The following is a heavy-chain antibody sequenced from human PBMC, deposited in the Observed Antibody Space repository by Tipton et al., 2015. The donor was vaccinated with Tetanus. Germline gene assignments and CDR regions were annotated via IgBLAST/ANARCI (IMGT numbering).Heavy chain of an antibody. J-gene: IGHJ6*03. CDR3: AKAFNYYYYYYMDV. CDR1: GFTFSSYA. V-gene: IGHV3-23*01. CDR2: ISGSGGST. Sequence: GSLRLSCAASGFTFSSYAMSWVRQAPGKGLEWVSAISGSGGSTYYADSVKGRFTISRDNSKNTLYLQMNSLRAEDTAVYYCAKAFNYYYYYYMDVWGKGTTVTVSS.